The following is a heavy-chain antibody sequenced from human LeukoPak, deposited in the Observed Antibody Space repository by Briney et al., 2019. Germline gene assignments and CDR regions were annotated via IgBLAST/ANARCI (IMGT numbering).Heavy chain of an antibody. CDR1: GFTFRSCG. CDR3: AKDQRSTGYYLDY. J-gene: IGHJ4*02. V-gene: IGHV3-33*06. Sequence: GASLRLSCAASGFTFRSCGMHWVRQAPGKGLELVAGIWYDGSSKYYTDSVKGRFTISRDNSKNTLYLQMNSLRAEDTSLYYCAKDQRSTGYYLDYWGQGTLVTVSS. D-gene: IGHD3-22*01. CDR2: IWYDGSSK.